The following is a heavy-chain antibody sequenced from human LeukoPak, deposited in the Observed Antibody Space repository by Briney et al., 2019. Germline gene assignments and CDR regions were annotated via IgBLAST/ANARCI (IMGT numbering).Heavy chain of an antibody. J-gene: IGHJ4*02. CDR1: GFTFSNAW. V-gene: IGHV3-15*01. CDR3: STEYYYASSGFY. Sequence: GGSLRLSCAASGFTFSNAWMSWVRQAPGKGLEWVGRIKSKNDGGTTVYAAPVKGRFTISRDDSKNTLYLQMNSLKTEDTAVYFCSTEYYYASSGFYWGQGTLVTVSS. CDR2: IKSKNDGGTT. D-gene: IGHD3-22*01.